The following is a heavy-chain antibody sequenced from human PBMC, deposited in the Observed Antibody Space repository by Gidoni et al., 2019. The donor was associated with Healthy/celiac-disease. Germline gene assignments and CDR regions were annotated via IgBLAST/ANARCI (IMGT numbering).Heavy chain of an antibody. D-gene: IGHD6-13*01. CDR2: INHSGST. J-gene: IGHJ4*02. Sequence: QVQLQQWGAGLLKPSETLSLTCAVYGGSFSGYYWSWIRQPPGKGLEWIGEINHSGSTNYNPSLKSRVTISVDTSKNQFSLKLSSVTAADTAVYYCARVLPNIAAAGTVFDYWGQGTLVTVSS. CDR1: GGSFSGYY. CDR3: ARVLPNIAAAGTVFDY. V-gene: IGHV4-34*01.